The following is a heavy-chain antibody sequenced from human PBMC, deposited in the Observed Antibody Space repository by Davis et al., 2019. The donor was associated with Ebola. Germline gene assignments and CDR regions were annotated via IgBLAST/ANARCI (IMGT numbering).Heavy chain of an antibody. Sequence: PGGSLRLSCAASGFTFTSYSMTWVRQAPGKGLEWVSGISASSSTYYADSVKGRFTFSRDNSKNTPYLQMNSLRAEDTAVYYCAKGSLYGSRSITAGMDVWGQGTTVTVSS. CDR3: AKGSLYGSRSITAGMDV. V-gene: IGHV3-23*01. J-gene: IGHJ6*02. CDR1: GFTFTSYS. CDR2: ISASSST. D-gene: IGHD4-17*01.